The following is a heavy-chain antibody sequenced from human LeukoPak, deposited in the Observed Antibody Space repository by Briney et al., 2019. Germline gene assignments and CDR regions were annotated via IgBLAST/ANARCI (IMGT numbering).Heavy chain of an antibody. CDR2: IYYSGST. D-gene: IGHD6-13*01. CDR1: GGSISSYY. CDR3: ARSGVRYSSSRYLVY. Sequence: SETLSLTCTVSGGSISSYYWSWIRQPPGKGLEWIGYIYYSGSTNYNPSLKSRVTILVDTSKNQFSLKLSSVTAADTAVYYCARSGVRYSSSRYLVYWGQGTLVTVSS. J-gene: IGHJ4*02. V-gene: IGHV4-59*01.